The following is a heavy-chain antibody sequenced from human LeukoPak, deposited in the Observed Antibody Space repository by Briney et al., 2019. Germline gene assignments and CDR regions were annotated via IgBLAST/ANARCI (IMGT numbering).Heavy chain of an antibody. D-gene: IGHD3-22*01. CDR1: GFTFSDYY. V-gene: IGHV3-11*01. CDR3: ARDLARTYYYDSSGYYMTHCFDY. J-gene: IGHJ4*02. Sequence: GSLRLSCAASGFTFSDYYMSWIRQAQGQGLERVSYIYSSDSTIYYADSVKGRFTISRDNAKNSLYLQMNSLRAEDTAVYYCARDLARTYYYDSSGYYMTHCFDYWGQGTLVTASS. CDR2: IYSSDSTI.